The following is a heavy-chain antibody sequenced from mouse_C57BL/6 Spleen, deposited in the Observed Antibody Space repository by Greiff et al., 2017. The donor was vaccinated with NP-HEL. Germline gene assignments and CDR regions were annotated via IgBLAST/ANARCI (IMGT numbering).Heavy chain of an antibody. V-gene: IGHV5-15*01. D-gene: IGHD1-1*01. CDR1: GFTFSDYG. Sequence: DVKLVESGGGLVQPGGSLKLSCAASGFTFSDYGMAWVRQAPRKGPEWVAFISNLAYSIYYADTVTGRFTISRENAKNTLYLEMSSLRSEDTAMYYCARLLRDAMDYWGQGTSVTVSS. CDR2: ISNLAYSI. J-gene: IGHJ4*01. CDR3: ARLLRDAMDY.